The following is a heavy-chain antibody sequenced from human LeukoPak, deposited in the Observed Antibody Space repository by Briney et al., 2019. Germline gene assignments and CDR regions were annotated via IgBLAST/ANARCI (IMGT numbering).Heavy chain of an antibody. Sequence: GGSLRLSCAASGFTFSSYAMSWVRQAPGKGLEWVSAISGSGGSTYYADSVKGRFTISRDNSKNTLYLQMNSLRAEDTAVYYCAKDGLLWFGELLRFRRYFDYWGQGTLVTVSS. CDR1: GFTFSSYA. J-gene: IGHJ4*02. CDR3: AKDGLLWFGELLRFRRYFDY. CDR2: ISGSGGST. D-gene: IGHD3-10*01. V-gene: IGHV3-23*01.